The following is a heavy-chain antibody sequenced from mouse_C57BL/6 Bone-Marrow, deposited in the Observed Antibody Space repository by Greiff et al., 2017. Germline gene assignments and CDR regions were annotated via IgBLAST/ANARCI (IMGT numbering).Heavy chain of an antibody. Sequence: VQLQQSGPVLVKPGASVKMSCKASGYTFTDYYMNWVKQSHGKSLEWIGVINPYNGGTSYNQKFKGKATLTADKSSSTAYMELRSLTSEDSAVYFCAIYYGNYVDYAMDYWGQGTSVTVSS. CDR1: GYTFTDYY. V-gene: IGHV1-19*01. CDR2: INPYNGGT. D-gene: IGHD2-1*01. CDR3: AIYYGNYVDYAMDY. J-gene: IGHJ4*01.